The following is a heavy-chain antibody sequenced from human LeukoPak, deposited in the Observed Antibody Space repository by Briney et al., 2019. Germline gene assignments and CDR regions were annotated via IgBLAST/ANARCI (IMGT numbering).Heavy chain of an antibody. CDR1: GFTFRNYG. V-gene: IGHV3-30*02. CDR2: IRYDGSDK. CDR3: AKDIRLTNDYYYYMDV. D-gene: IGHD2-21*01. J-gene: IGHJ6*03. Sequence: PGGSLRLSCAASGFTFRNYGMHWVRQAPGKGLDWVAFIRYDGSDKSYADSVKGRFTISRDNSKNTLYLQLNSLRAEDTAVYYCAKDIRLTNDYYYYMDVWGKGTTVTVSS.